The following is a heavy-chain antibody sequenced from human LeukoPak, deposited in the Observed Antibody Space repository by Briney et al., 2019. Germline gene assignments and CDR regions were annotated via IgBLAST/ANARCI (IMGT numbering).Heavy chain of an antibody. V-gene: IGHV4-30-2*01. Sequence: PSETLSLTCAVSGGSISSGGYSWSWIRQPPGKGPEWIGYIYHSGSTYYNPSLKSRVTISVDRSKNQFSLKLSSVTAADTAVYYCARDLSSWGQGTLVTVSS. CDR1: GGSISSGGYS. CDR2: IYHSGST. CDR3: ARDLSS. J-gene: IGHJ4*02.